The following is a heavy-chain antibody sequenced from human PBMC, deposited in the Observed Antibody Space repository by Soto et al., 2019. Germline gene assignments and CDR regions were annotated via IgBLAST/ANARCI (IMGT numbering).Heavy chain of an antibody. CDR2: ISSSSSYI. CDR1: GFTFSSYS. V-gene: IGHV3-21*01. D-gene: IGHD2-15*01. CDR3: ARDLKVLGGYYMAV. Sequence: GGSLRLSCAASGFTFSSYSMNWVRQAPGKGLEWVSSISSSSSYIYYADSVKGRFTISRDNAKNSLYLQMNSLRAEDTVVYYCARDLKVLGGYYMAVGGKGTTVPVSS. J-gene: IGHJ6*03.